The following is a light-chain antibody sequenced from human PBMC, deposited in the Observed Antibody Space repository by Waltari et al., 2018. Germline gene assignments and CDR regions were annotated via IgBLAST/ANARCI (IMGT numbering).Light chain of an antibody. Sequence: ALTQPASVSGSPTQSIPISCTGIDSAIGNFDLVPWYQKQPGRPPRLLIYEVNKLPSGTSDRFSGSKSGNTASLTISELRSEDEADYFCCAYGGDNTLIFGGGTKLTVL. J-gene: IGLJ2*01. CDR2: EVN. V-gene: IGLV2-23*02. CDR3: CAYGGDNTLI. CDR1: DSAIGNFDL.